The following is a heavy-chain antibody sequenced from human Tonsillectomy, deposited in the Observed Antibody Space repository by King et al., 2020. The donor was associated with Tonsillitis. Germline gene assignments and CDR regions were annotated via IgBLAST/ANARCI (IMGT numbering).Heavy chain of an antibody. D-gene: IGHD3-16*01. Sequence: VQLVESGGGLVQPGGSLRLSCAVSGFTFNTYSMTWVRQAPGKGLEWVSDISSTGGSTYYADSVKGRFTISRDNSKNTLYLQMNSLRAEDTAVYYCAKGRGLDRPPLFFYYWGQGILVSVPS. CDR1: GFTFNTYS. V-gene: IGHV3-23*04. CDR2: ISSTGGST. J-gene: IGHJ4*02. CDR3: AKGRGLDRPPLFFYY.